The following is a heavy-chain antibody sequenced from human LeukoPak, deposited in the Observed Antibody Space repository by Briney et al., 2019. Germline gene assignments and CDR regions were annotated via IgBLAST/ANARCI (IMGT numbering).Heavy chain of an antibody. CDR1: GFTFSSYG. D-gene: IGHD3-3*01. J-gene: IGHJ6*02. CDR2: ISFDGRNE. V-gene: IGHV3-30*19. Sequence: GSLRLSCAASGFTFSSYGMHWVRQAPGKGLEWVAVISFDGRNEYYADSVKGRFTISRDISKNTLYLQMSSLRPEDTAVYYCARGGDSWSGYSYGLDVWGQGTTVTVSS. CDR3: ARGGDSWSGYSYGLDV.